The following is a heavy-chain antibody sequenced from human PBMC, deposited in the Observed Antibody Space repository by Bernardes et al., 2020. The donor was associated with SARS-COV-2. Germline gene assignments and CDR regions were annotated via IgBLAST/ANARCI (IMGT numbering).Heavy chain of an antibody. CDR3: ARDYCSSTSCYLQPWFDP. D-gene: IGHD2-2*01. CDR2: IWYDGSNK. V-gene: IGHV3-33*01. Sequence: GGSLRLSCAASGFTFSSYGMHWVRQAPGKGLEWVAVIWYDGSNKYYADSVKGRFTISRDNSKNTLYLQMNSLRAEDTAVYYCARDYCSSTSCYLQPWFDPWGQGTLVTVSS. CDR1: GFTFSSYG. J-gene: IGHJ5*02.